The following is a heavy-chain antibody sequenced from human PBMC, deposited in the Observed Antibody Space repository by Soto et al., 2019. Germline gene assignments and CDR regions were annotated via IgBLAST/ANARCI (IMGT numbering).Heavy chain of an antibody. CDR1: GFTFSSYA. CDR2: ISGSGGST. CDR3: AEPLYPRKSYGDYLDLDY. V-gene: IGHV3-23*01. D-gene: IGHD4-17*01. J-gene: IGHJ4*02. Sequence: QPGGSLRLSCAASGFTFSSYAMSWVRQAPGKGLEWVSAISGSGGSTYYADSVKGRFTISRDNSKNTLYLQMNSLRAEDTAVYYCAEPLYPRKSYGDYLDLDYWGQGTLVTVSS.